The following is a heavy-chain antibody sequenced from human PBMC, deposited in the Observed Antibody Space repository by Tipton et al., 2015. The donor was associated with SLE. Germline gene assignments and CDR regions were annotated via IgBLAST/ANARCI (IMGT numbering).Heavy chain of an antibody. CDR3: GMVITQVYFYGVDV. D-gene: IGHD1-20*01. J-gene: IGHJ6*02. Sequence: TLSLTCTVSGGSISSHYWSWIRQPPGKGLEWIGYIYYSGSTNYNPSLKSRVTISVDTSKNQSSLKLSSVTAADTAIYYCGMVITQVYFYGVDVWGRGTTVIVSS. CDR2: IYYSGST. V-gene: IGHV4-59*08. CDR1: GGSISSHY.